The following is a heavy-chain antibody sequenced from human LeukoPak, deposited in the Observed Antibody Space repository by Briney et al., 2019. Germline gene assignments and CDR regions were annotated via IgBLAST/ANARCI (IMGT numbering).Heavy chain of an antibody. D-gene: IGHD2-15*01. J-gene: IGHJ3*02. V-gene: IGHV3-48*03. Sequence: GGSLRLSCAASGFTFSSYEMNWVRQAPGKGLEWVSYISSSGSTIYYADSVKGRFTISRDNAKNSLYLQMNSLRAEDTALYYCAREYCSGGSCFTGAFDIWGQGTMVTVSS. CDR1: GFTFSSYE. CDR3: AREYCSGGSCFTGAFDI. CDR2: ISSSGSTI.